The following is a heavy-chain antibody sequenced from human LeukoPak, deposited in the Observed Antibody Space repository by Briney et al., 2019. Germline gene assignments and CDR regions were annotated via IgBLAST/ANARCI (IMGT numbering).Heavy chain of an antibody. J-gene: IGHJ4*02. CDR2: IYYSGST. V-gene: IGHV4-30-4*07. CDR1: GGSISSGGYS. Sequence: SETLSLTCAVSGGSISSGGYSWSWIRQPPGKGLEWIGYIYYSGSTYYNPSLKSRVTISVDTSKNQFSLKLSSVTAADTAVYYCARGRRTRKLGRPSYYFDYWGQGTLVTVSS. CDR3: ARGRRTRKLGRPSYYFDY. D-gene: IGHD1-7*01.